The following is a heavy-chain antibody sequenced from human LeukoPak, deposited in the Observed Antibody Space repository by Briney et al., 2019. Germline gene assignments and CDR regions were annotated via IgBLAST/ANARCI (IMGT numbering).Heavy chain of an antibody. CDR3: ARATALKGAAAGPLDD. J-gene: IGHJ4*02. Sequence: PSQTLSLTCAVSGGPISSGGYSWSWIRQPPGMGLEWIGYIFNGGSTYYNPSLKSRVSMSVDGSKSQFSLNLTSVTAADTAVYYCARATALKGAAAGPLDDWGQGTLVTVSS. CDR1: GGPISSGGYS. CDR2: IFNGGST. V-gene: IGHV4-30-2*01. D-gene: IGHD6-13*01.